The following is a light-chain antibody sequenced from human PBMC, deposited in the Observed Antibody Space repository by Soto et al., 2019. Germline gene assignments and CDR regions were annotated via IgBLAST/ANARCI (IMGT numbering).Light chain of an antibody. J-gene: IGKJ3*01. V-gene: IGKV3-11*01. CDR3: QQRSSWPKVT. Sequence: EIVLTQSPATLSLSPGERATLSCRASQSVSSYLAWYQQKPGQAPRLLIYDASNRATGIPARFSGSGSGTDFTISISSLEPEDFAVYYCQQRSSWPKVTFGPGTKVDI. CDR1: QSVSSY. CDR2: DAS.